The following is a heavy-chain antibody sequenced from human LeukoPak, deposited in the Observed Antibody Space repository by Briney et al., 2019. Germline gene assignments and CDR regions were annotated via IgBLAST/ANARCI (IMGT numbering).Heavy chain of an antibody. D-gene: IGHD4-17*01. CDR2: IIPIFGTA. CDR1: GGTFSSYA. Sequence: SVKVSCKASGGTFSSYAISWVRQAPGQGLEWMGGIIPIFGTANYAQKFQGRVTITTDESTSTAYMELSSLRSDDTAVYYCARGLRIPRGPNIYWYFDLWGRGTLVTVSS. J-gene: IGHJ2*01. V-gene: IGHV1-69*05. CDR3: ARGLRIPRGPNIYWYFDL.